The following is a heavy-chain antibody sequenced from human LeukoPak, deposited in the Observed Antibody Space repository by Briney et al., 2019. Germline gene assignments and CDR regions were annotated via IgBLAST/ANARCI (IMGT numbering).Heavy chain of an antibody. CDR1: GGSISSYY. D-gene: IGHD4-17*01. V-gene: IGHV4-59*08. J-gene: IGHJ6*03. Sequence: SETLSLXCTVSGGSISSYYWSWIRQPPGKGLEWIGYIYYSGSTNYNPSLKSRVTISVDTSKNQFSLKLSSVTAADTAVYYCAKMIRDGAYEYYYYYYMDVWGKGTTVTVSS. CDR2: IYYSGST. CDR3: AKMIRDGAYEYYYYYYMDV.